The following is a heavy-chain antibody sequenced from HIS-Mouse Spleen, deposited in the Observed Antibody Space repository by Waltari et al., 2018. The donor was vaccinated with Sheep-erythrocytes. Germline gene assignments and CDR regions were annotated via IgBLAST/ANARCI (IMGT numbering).Heavy chain of an antibody. J-gene: IGHJ5*02. V-gene: IGHV2-5*02. CDR1: GFSLSTSGVG. Sequence: QITLKESGPTLVKPTQTLTLTCTFSGFSLSTSGVGVGWIRQPPGKALEWLALIYWDEDKRYSRAMKSRLTITKDTSKIQVVLTMTNMDPVDTATYYCAHVSENYDFWSGYYGYNWFDPWGQGTLVTVSS. D-gene: IGHD3-3*01. CDR3: AHVSENYDFWSGYYGYNWFDP. CDR2: IYWDEDK.